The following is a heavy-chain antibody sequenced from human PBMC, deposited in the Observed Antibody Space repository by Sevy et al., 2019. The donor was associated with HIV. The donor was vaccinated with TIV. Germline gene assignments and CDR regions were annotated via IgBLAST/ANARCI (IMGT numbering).Heavy chain of an antibody. Sequence: GGSLRLSCAASGFTFSSYSMNWVRQAPGKGLEWVSSISSSSYIYYADSVKGRFTISRDNAKNSLYLQMNSLRAEDTAVYYCARAKNYYGMDVWDQGTTVTVSS. V-gene: IGHV3-21*01. J-gene: IGHJ6*02. CDR1: GFTFSSYS. CDR3: ARAKNYYGMDV. CDR2: ISSSSYI.